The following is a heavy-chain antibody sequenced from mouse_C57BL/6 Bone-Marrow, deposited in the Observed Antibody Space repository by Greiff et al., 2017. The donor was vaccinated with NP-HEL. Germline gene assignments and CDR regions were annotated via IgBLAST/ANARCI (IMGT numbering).Heavy chain of an antibody. CDR3: ARHHDSDRKDFDY. D-gene: IGHD2-13*01. Sequence: EVQRVESGGDLVKPGGSLKLSCAASGFTFSSYGMSWVRQTPDKRLEWVATISSGGSYTYYLDSVKGRFTISRDNAKNTLYLQMSSLKSEDTAMYYCARHHDSDRKDFDYWGQGTTLTVSS. V-gene: IGHV5-6*01. CDR1: GFTFSSYG. CDR2: ISSGGSYT. J-gene: IGHJ2*01.